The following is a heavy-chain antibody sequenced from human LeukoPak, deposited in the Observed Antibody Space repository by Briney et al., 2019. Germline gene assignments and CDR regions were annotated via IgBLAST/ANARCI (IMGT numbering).Heavy chain of an antibody. D-gene: IGHD4-23*01. V-gene: IGHV4-59*12. CDR3: ARERPVVTFDY. CDR1: GGSINSYY. Sequence: SETLSLTCSVSGGSINSYYWSWIRQPPGKGLEWIGYIYYSGSTYYNPSLKSRVTVSVDTSKNQFSLKLSSVTAADTAVYYCARERPVVTFDYWGQGTLVTVSS. J-gene: IGHJ4*02. CDR2: IYYSGST.